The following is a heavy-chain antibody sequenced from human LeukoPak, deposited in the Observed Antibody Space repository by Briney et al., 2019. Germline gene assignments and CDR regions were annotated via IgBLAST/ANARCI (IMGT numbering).Heavy chain of an antibody. CDR3: AREGGFYRPLDY. CDR1: GDSISNYY. CDR2: MYINGHT. Sequence: PSETLSLTCIVSGDSISNYYWSWIRQPAGKGLEWIGRMYINGHTNYNPSLKSRVTMSVDTFKNHVSLKLTSVTAADTAVYYCAREGGFYRPLDYSGQGTLVTVSS. J-gene: IGHJ4*02. V-gene: IGHV4-4*07. D-gene: IGHD6-25*01.